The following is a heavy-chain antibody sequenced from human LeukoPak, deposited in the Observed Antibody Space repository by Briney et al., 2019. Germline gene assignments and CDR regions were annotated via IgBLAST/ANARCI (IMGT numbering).Heavy chain of an antibody. V-gene: IGHV1-2*04. CDR2: INPNSGGT. Sequence: ASVKVSCKASGYTFTGYYMHWVRQAPGQGLEWMGWINPNSGGTNYAQKFQGWVTMTRDTSISTAYMELSRLRSDDTAVYYCARAAVAGTMSEVDYWGQGTLVTVSS. CDR1: GYTFTGYY. D-gene: IGHD6-19*01. CDR3: ARAAVAGTMSEVDY. J-gene: IGHJ4*02.